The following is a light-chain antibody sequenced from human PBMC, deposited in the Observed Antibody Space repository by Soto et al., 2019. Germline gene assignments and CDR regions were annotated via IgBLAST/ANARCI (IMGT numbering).Light chain of an antibody. CDR2: DNN. CDR3: GKWDSSVSAYV. J-gene: IGLJ6*01. CDR1: SSNICNNY. Sequence: QSVLTQPHSVSAAPGQKVTISCSGSSSNICNNYVSWYQQLPVTSPKLLIYDNNKRPSGIPDRVSCSTATASATLGITGVEIGDEADYYGGKWDSSVSAYVFRSGTKVTVL. V-gene: IGLV1-51*01.